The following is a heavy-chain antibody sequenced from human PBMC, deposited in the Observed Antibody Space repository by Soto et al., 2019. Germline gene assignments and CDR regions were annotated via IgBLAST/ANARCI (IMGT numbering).Heavy chain of an antibody. V-gene: IGHV3-48*02. CDR3: ARDRSADYGVFDY. CDR1: GFTFSTHS. CDR2: ISSPGSSK. D-gene: IGHD4-17*01. J-gene: IGHJ4*02. Sequence: PGGSLRLSCVVSGFTFSTHSMNWVRQAPGKGLEWVSYISSPGSSKYYADSVKGRFTISSDSAKTSLFLQMDSLRDGDTAVYYRARDRSADYGVFDYWGLGTLVTVSS.